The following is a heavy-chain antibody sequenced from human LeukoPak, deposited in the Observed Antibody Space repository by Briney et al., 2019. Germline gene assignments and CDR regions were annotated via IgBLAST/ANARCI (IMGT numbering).Heavy chain of an antibody. D-gene: IGHD1-26*01. Sequence: SETLSLTCTVSGYSISSGYYWGWIRQPPGKGLKWIGSISHSGSTYYNPSLKSRVTISVDTSKNQFSLKLTSVTAADTAVYYCARGVNSGYFDYCGQGTLVTVSS. V-gene: IGHV4-38-2*02. CDR3: ARGVNSGYFDY. J-gene: IGHJ4*02. CDR2: ISHSGST. CDR1: GYSISSGYY.